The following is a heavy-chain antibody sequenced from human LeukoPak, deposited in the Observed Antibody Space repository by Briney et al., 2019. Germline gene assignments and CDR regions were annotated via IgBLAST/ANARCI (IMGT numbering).Heavy chain of an antibody. D-gene: IGHD3-10*01. V-gene: IGHV3-30*04. CDR1: GFIFSSYA. CDR3: AKVAKYYYGSETYYFFEH. Sequence: GGSLRLSCAASGFIFSSYAMHWVRQAPGKGLEWVAVISYDGSNKYYADSVKGRFTISRDNSKNSLYLQMNSLRVEDTAVYYCAKVAKYYYGSETYYFFEHWGQGTPVTASS. CDR2: ISYDGSNK. J-gene: IGHJ4*02.